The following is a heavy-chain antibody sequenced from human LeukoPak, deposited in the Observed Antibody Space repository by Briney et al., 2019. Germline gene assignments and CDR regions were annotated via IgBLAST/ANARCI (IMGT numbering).Heavy chain of an antibody. V-gene: IGHV3-53*01. CDR2: IYSGVNT. CDR1: GFTVSSNY. CDR3: ARAGEVVVAATAYFDY. J-gene: IGHJ4*02. Sequence: PGGSLRLSCAASGFTVSSNYMSWVRQAPGKGLECVSLIYSGVNTYYADSVKGRFTISRDNSKNTVHLQMKSLRAEDTAVYYCARAGEVVVAATAYFDYWGQGTLVTVSS. D-gene: IGHD2-15*01.